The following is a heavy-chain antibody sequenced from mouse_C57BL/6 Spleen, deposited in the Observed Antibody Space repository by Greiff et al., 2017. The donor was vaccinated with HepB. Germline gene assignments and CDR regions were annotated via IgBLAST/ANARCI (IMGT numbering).Heavy chain of an antibody. CDR2: IDPSDSYT. CDR1: GYTFTSYW. CDR3: ARKGPYP. Sequence: QVQLQQPGAELVKPGASVKLSCKASGYTFTSYWMQWVKQRPGQGLEWIGEIDPSDSYTNYNQKFKGKATVTVDTSSSTAYMQLSSLTSEDSAVYYCARKGPYPWGQGTLVTVSA. J-gene: IGHJ3*01. V-gene: IGHV1-50*01.